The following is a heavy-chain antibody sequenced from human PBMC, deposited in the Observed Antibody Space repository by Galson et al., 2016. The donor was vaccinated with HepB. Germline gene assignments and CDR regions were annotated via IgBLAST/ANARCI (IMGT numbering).Heavy chain of an antibody. J-gene: IGHJ4*02. CDR1: GGSISSRNYY. CDR2: INYSGNT. Sequence: SETLSLTCTVSGGSISSRNYYWGWIRQPPGKGLEWIGSINYSGNTYYNPSLKSRVTMSIDTSKNQFSLRLSSVTAADTSVYSGARVAWYQYGSGSYDYWGQGTLVSVSS. V-gene: IGHV4-39*01. CDR3: ARVAWYQYGSGSYDY. D-gene: IGHD3-10*01.